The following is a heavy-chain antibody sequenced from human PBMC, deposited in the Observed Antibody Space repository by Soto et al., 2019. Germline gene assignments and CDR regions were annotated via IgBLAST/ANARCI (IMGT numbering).Heavy chain of an antibody. CDR3: ATNNWNYELVGFDP. CDR2: FDPEDGET. Sequence: ASVKVSCKVSGYTLPELSMHWVRQAPGKGLEWMGGFDPEDGETIYAQKFQGRVTMTEDTSTDTAYMELSSLRSEDTAVYYCATNNWNYELVGFDPWGQGTRVTVSS. D-gene: IGHD1-7*01. CDR1: GYTLPELS. V-gene: IGHV1-24*01. J-gene: IGHJ5*02.